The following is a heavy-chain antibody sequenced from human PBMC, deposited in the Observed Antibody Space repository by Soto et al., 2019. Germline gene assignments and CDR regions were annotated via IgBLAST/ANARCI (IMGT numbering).Heavy chain of an antibody. Sequence: SETLSLTRTVSGGYISSRRSYWGWISQPPGKGLEWIGSIYYSGSTYYNPSLKSRVTISVDTSKNQFSLKLSSVTAADTAVYYCARRARNYDFWSGFKGFDPWGQGTLVTVSS. J-gene: IGHJ5*02. CDR1: GGYISSRRSY. CDR3: ARRARNYDFWSGFKGFDP. CDR2: IYYSGST. V-gene: IGHV4-39*01. D-gene: IGHD3-3*01.